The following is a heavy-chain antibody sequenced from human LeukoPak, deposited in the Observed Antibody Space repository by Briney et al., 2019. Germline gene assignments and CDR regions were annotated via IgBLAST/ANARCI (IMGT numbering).Heavy chain of an antibody. Sequence: GGTLRLSCAASGFTFSSYSMSGVRQAPGKGREGGLGISGSGGNTYYADSVKGRFTTSRDNSKNRLYMQMNSLRAEDTAVYYCAKLGTGSSSGWRRSAFDTWGQGKMVTVSS. CDR2: ISGSGGNT. CDR1: GFTFSSYS. V-gene: IGHV3-23*01. D-gene: IGHD6-19*01. J-gene: IGHJ3*02. CDR3: AKLGTGSSSGWRRSAFDT.